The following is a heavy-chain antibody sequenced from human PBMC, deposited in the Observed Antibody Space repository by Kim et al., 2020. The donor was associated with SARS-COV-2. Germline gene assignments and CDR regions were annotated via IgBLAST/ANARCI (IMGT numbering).Heavy chain of an antibody. D-gene: IGHD3-10*01. V-gene: IGHV4-59*13. CDR2: IYYSGST. CDR3: SRVPMVRGVIAYYGMDV. J-gene: IGHJ6*02. Sequence: SETLSLTCTVSGGSISSYYWSWIRQPPGKGLEWIGYIYYSGSTNYNPSLKSRVTISVDTSKNQFSLKLSSVTAADTAVYYCSRVPMVRGVIAYYGMDVWGQGTTVTVSS. CDR1: GGSISSYY.